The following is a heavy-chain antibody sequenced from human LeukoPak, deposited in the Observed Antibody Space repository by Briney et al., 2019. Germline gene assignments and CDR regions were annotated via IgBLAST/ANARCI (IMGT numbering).Heavy chain of an antibody. CDR2: INPDGSST. V-gene: IGHV3-74*01. Sequence: GGSLRLSCAASGFTFSSYWMHWVRQAPGKGLVWVSRINPDGSSTTYADSVKGRFTISRDNAKNTLYLQMNSLRAEDTAVYYCARDMYTTSSTRGAHWGQGTLVTVSS. J-gene: IGHJ4*02. CDR3: ARDMYTTSSTRGAH. D-gene: IGHD6-6*01. CDR1: GFTFSSYW.